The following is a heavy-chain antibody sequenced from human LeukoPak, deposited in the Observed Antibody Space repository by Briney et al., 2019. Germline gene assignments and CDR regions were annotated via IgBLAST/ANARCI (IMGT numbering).Heavy chain of an antibody. CDR3: AMPGEVMVYVYYGLDV. V-gene: IGHV1-2*02. CDR1: GYNFTGDY. J-gene: IGHJ6*02. CDR2: INPNSGGT. Sequence: ASVKVSCKASGYNFTGDYMHWVRQAPGQGLEWMGWINPNSGGTNYAQRFQGRVTMTRDTSISTAYMELSRLRSDDTAVYYCAMPGEVMVYVYYGLDVWGQGTTVTVSS. D-gene: IGHD2-8*01.